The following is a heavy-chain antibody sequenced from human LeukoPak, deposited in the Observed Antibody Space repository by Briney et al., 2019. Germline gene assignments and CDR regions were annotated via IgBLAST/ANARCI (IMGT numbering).Heavy chain of an antibody. D-gene: IGHD3-10*01. V-gene: IGHV4-4*02. CDR2: IYHSGST. J-gene: IGHJ5*02. CDR3: ARDGGDYGSGSYRNWFDP. CDR1: GGSISSSNW. Sequence: PSETLSLTCAVSGGSISSSNWWSWVRQPPGKGLEWIGEIYHSGSTNYNPSLKSRVTISVDKPKNQFPLKLSSVTAADTAVYYCARDGGDYGSGSYRNWFDPWGQGTLVTVSS.